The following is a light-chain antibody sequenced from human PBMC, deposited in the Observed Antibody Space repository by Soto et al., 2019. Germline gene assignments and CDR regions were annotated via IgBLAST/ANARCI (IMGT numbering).Light chain of an antibody. CDR1: QGIRNE. J-gene: IGKJ1*01. CDR3: LQHNSYPWT. CDR2: AAS. V-gene: IGKV1-17*01. Sequence: DIQMTQSPSSLSASVGDRVTITCRASQGIRNELGWYQQKPGKAPKRLIYAASSLQSGVPSRFRGSGSGTEFPLTISSLQPKDFATYYCLQHNSYPWTFGQGTKVEIK.